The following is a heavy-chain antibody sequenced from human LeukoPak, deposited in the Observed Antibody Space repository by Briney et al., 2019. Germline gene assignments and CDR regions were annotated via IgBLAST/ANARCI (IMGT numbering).Heavy chain of an antibody. CDR1: GYTFTGYY. J-gene: IGHJ4*02. V-gene: IGHV1-2*05. Sequence: ASVKVSCKASGYTFTGYYMHWVRQAPGQGLDWMGRINPNRGDTNYAQNFRGRVTMTRDTSISTAYMELRRLRSDDTVVYYCARVRGNSGSYLVDYWGQGTLVTVSS. CDR3: ARVRGNSGSYLVDY. CDR2: INPNRGDT. D-gene: IGHD1-26*01.